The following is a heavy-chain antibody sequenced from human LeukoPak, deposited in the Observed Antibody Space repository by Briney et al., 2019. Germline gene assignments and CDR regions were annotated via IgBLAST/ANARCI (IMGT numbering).Heavy chain of an antibody. V-gene: IGHV1-3*01. J-gene: IGHJ6*02. CDR1: GYTFTSYA. D-gene: IGHD3-22*01. Sequence: GASVKVSCKASGYTFTSYAMHWVRQAPGQRLEWMGWINAGNGNTKYSQKLQGRVTMTRNTSISTAYMELSSLRSEDTAVYYCARGGQYYDSSGYLGYYYGMDVWGQGTTVTVSS. CDR2: INAGNGNT. CDR3: ARGGQYYDSSGYLGYYYGMDV.